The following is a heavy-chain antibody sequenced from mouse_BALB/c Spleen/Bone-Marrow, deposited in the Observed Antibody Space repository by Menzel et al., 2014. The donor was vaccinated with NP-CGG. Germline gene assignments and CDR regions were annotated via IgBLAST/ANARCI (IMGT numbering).Heavy chain of an antibody. CDR1: GFTFTDYY. Sequence: VQLQQSGGGLVQPGGSLRLSCATSGFTFTDYYMSWVRQPPGKALEWLGFIRNKANGYTTEYSASVKGRFTISRDNSQSILYLQMNTLRAEDSATYFCARDINDNYNWYFDVWGAGTTVTVSP. J-gene: IGHJ1*01. D-gene: IGHD2-1*01. V-gene: IGHV7-3*02. CDR3: ARDINDNYNWYFDV. CDR2: IRNKANGYTT.